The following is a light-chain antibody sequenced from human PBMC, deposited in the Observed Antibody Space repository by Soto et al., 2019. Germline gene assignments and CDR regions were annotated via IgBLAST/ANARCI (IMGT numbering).Light chain of an antibody. Sequence: EVVMTQSPATLSVSPGERATLSCRASQTLSSNLAWYRQKPGLAPRLLIYDASTRATGITPTFSDSGSGTEFTLTISSRQHSDFLAYYCQQHNNWPPITFGQGTRLEIK. CDR1: QTLSSN. CDR3: QQHNNWPPIT. V-gene: IGKV3D-15*01. CDR2: DAS. J-gene: IGKJ5*01.